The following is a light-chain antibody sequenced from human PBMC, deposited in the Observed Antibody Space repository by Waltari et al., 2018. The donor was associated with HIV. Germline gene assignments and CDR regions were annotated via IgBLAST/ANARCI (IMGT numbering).Light chain of an antibody. CDR3: VVWDDNLRGVV. J-gene: IGLJ2*01. CDR1: IPNTRPTY. V-gene: IGLV1-47*01. CDR2: RNN. Sequence: SQLTQPPSASGTPGKRVTISCSGRIPNTRPTYPLSYQHLPETPPKLLIPRNNQLPAWVPTRFSGSSSVTSASLAISVLRSDDEADYNCVVWDDNLRGVVCGGGTKVAVL.